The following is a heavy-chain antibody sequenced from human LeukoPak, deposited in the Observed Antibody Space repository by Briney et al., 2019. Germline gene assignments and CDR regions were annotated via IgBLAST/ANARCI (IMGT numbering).Heavy chain of an antibody. Sequence: GGSLRLSCAASGFTFSNYAMSWVRQAPGKGLEWVSAISSGGGTTYYADSVTGRFTISRDNSKDTLFLQMHSLRPGDTAVYYCVREDTPATANYWGQGTLVTISS. J-gene: IGHJ4*02. CDR1: GFTFSNYA. CDR3: VREDTPATANY. CDR2: ISSGGGTT. V-gene: IGHV3-23*01. D-gene: IGHD2-21*02.